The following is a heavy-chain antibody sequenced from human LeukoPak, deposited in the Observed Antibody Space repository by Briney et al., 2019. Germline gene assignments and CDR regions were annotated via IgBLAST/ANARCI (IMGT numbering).Heavy chain of an antibody. Sequence: SETLSLTCTVSGGSISSNAYYWGWIRQPPGKGLEWIGSIYYNGNAYNPPLKSRVTISVDTSKNQFSLNLSSVTAADTAVYYCARDRGVVVVPAAGDAFDIWGQGTMVTVSS. CDR3: ARDRGVVVVPAAGDAFDI. D-gene: IGHD2-2*01. V-gene: IGHV4-39*07. CDR1: GGSISSNAYY. CDR2: IYYNGNA. J-gene: IGHJ3*02.